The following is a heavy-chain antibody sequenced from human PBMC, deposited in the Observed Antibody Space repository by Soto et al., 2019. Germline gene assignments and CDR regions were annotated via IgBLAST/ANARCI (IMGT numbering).Heavy chain of an antibody. V-gene: IGHV3-74*01. D-gene: IGHD1-1*01. CDR3: TRGPFTTSSSTFHS. Sequence: EVHLVESGGGLVQPGGSLRLSCEASGFTFSSYWMHWVRQAPGKGPVWVSRINSDGSDTNYADAVRGRFTVSRDNAKNTLYLQMNSLRAEDTAVYYCTRGPFTTSSSTFHSWGQGTLVAVSS. J-gene: IGHJ5*01. CDR1: GFTFSSYW. CDR2: INSDGSDT.